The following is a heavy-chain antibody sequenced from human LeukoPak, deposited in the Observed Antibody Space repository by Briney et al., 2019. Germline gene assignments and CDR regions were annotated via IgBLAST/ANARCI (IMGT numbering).Heavy chain of an antibody. D-gene: IGHD6-13*01. CDR3: ARHGIAAALDY. CDR2: IYTRGST. V-gene: IGHV4-4*09. J-gene: IGHJ4*02. CDR1: GGSISSYY. Sequence: SETLSLTCTVSGGSISSYYWSWIRQPPGEGLEWIGYIYTRGSTNYNPSLKSRVTISVDTSKNQFSLKLSSVTAADTAVYYCARHGIAAALDYWGQGTLVTVSS.